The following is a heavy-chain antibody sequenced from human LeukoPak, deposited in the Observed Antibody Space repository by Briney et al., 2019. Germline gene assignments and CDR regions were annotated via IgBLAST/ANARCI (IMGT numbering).Heavy chain of an antibody. CDR2: INWNGGST. CDR1: GFTFDDYG. Sequence: PGGSLRLSCAASGFTFDDYGMSWVRQAPGKGLEWVSGINWNGGSTGYADSVKGRFTISRDNAKNSLYLRMNSLRAEDTALYYCARVGSISRWFDPWGQGTLVTVSS. D-gene: IGHD2-15*01. V-gene: IGHV3-20*04. J-gene: IGHJ5*02. CDR3: ARVGSISRWFDP.